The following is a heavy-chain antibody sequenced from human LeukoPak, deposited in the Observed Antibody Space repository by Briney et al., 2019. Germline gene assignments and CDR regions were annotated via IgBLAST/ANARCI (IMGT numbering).Heavy chain of an antibody. J-gene: IGHJ4*02. Sequence: SETLSLTCSVSGGSISSSSYYWGWIRQPPGKGLEWIGSIYYSGSTYYNPSLKSRVTISVDTSKNQFSLKLSSVTAADTAVYYCARLRGGGYNSDYWGQGTLVTVSS. V-gene: IGHV4-39*07. CDR1: GGSISSSSYY. D-gene: IGHD5-12*01. CDR3: ARLRGGGYNSDY. CDR2: IYYSGST.